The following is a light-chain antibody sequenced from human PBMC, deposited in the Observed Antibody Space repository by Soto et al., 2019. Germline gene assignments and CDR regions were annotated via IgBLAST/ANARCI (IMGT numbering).Light chain of an antibody. CDR3: QQSYSTPST. J-gene: IGKJ5*01. CDR2: AAS. CDR1: QSISSY. Sequence: DIQMTQSPSSLSASVGDRVTITCRASQSISSYLNWYQQKPGKAPKLLIYAASSLQSGVPSRFNGSGSGTDFTLTISSPQPEDFATYYCQQSYSTPSTFGQGTRLEIK. V-gene: IGKV1-39*01.